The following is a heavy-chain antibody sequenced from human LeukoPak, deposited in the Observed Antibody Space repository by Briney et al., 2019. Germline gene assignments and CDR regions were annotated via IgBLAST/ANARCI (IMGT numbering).Heavy chain of an antibody. V-gene: IGHV4-39*01. J-gene: IGHJ4*02. CDR1: GGSISSSSYY. CDR3: ARRGYSSSWYGGWGGYFDY. Sequence: SETLSLTCTVSGGSISSSSYYWGWIRQPPGKGLEWIGSIYYSGSTYYYPSLKSRVTISVDTSKNQFSLKLSSVTAADTAVYYCARRGYSSSWYGGWGGYFDYWGQGTLVTVSS. D-gene: IGHD6-13*01. CDR2: IYYSGST.